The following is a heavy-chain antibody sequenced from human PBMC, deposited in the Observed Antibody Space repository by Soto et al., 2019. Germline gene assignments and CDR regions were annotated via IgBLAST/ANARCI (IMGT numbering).Heavy chain of an antibody. Sequence: XESLKISFKGSGYSFTSYWISWVRQIPGKGLEWMGRIDPSDSYTNYSPSFQGHVTISADKSISTAYLQWSSLKASDTAMYYCARHYCSGGSCYPYYYYGMDVWGQGTTVTVSS. CDR3: ARHYCSGGSCYPYYYYGMDV. J-gene: IGHJ6*02. V-gene: IGHV5-10-1*01. D-gene: IGHD2-15*01. CDR2: IDPSDSYT. CDR1: GYSFTSYW.